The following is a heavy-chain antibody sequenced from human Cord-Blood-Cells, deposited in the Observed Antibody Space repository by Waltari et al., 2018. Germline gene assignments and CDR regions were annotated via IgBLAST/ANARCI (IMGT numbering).Heavy chain of an antibody. V-gene: IGHV1-2*02. D-gene: IGHD3-3*01. Sequence: QVQLVQSGAEVKKPGASVKVSCQAYGYTLTGYYMHWVRPAPGQGLEWMGWINPNSGGTNYAQKFQGRVTMTRDTSISTAYMELSRLRSDDTAVYYCARDPIFGVVKNWFDPWGQGTLVTVSS. CDR2: INPNSGGT. J-gene: IGHJ5*02. CDR1: GYTLTGYY. CDR3: ARDPIFGVVKNWFDP.